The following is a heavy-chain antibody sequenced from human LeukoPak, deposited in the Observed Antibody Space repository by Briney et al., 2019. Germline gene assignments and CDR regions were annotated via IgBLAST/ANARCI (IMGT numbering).Heavy chain of an antibody. Sequence: GRSLRLSCAASGFTFSSFGMHWVRQAPGKGLEWVAFISYDGSNKYYADSVKGRFPISRDNSKNTLYLQMNSLRAEDTAVYYCAKDQGTYCSGGSCSYFDYWGQGTLVTVSS. CDR3: AKDQGTYCSGGSCSYFDY. CDR2: ISYDGSNK. D-gene: IGHD2-15*01. CDR1: GFTFSSFG. J-gene: IGHJ4*02. V-gene: IGHV3-30*18.